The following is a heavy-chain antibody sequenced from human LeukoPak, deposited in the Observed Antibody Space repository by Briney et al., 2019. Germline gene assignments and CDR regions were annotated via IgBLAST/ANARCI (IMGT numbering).Heavy chain of an antibody. V-gene: IGHV4-31*03. CDR1: GASISSGGYY. Sequence: SQTLSLTCTVSGASISSGGYYWSWIRQYPGKGLEWIGCIYDSGSTFYTPSLKSRVSISLDTSKNQFSLRVISVTAADTAVYFCARNTGIAAVGNPSYYFYYYMDVWVKGTTVTVSS. D-gene: IGHD6-13*01. CDR2: IYDSGST. J-gene: IGHJ6*03. CDR3: ARNTGIAAVGNPSYYFYYYMDV.